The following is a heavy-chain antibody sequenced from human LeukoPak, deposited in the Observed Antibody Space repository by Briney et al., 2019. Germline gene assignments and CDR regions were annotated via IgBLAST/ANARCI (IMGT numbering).Heavy chain of an antibody. D-gene: IGHD1-26*01. J-gene: IGHJ4*02. CDR3: ARSGRHIVGARGFDY. V-gene: IGHV4-30-4*08. CDR2: IYYSGST. CDR1: GGSISSGDYY. Sequence: SETLSLTCTVSGGSISSGDYYWSWPRQPPGKGLEWIGYIYYSGSTYYNPPLKSRVTISVDTSKNQFSLKLSSVTAADTAVYYCARSGRHIVGARGFDYWGQGTLVTVSS.